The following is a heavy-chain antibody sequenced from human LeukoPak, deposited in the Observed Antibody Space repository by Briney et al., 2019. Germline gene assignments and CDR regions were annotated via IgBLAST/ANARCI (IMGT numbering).Heavy chain of an antibody. CDR1: GGTFSSYA. CDR3: ARGGDRFLEWLFYTYYYYGMDV. CDR2: IIPIFGTA. J-gene: IGHJ6*02. D-gene: IGHD3-3*01. Sequence: SVTVSCKASGGTFSSYAISWVRQAPGQGLEWMGGIIPIFGTANYAQKFQGRVTITADESTSTAYMELSSLRSEDTAVYYCARGGDRFLEWLFYTYYYYGMDVWGQGTTVTVSS. V-gene: IGHV1-69*13.